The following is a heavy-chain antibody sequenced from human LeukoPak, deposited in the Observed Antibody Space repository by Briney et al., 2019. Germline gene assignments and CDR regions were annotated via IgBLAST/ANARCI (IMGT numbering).Heavy chain of an antibody. CDR2: IYYSGST. Sequence: PSETLSLTCTVSGGSISSYYWSWIRQPPGKGLEWIGYIYYSGSTNYNPSLKSRVTISVDTSKNQFSLKLSSVTAADTAVYYCARTLGYCSGGSCNGDAFDIWGQGTMVTVSS. D-gene: IGHD2-15*01. CDR1: GGSISSYY. J-gene: IGHJ3*02. V-gene: IGHV4-59*01. CDR3: ARTLGYCSGGSCNGDAFDI.